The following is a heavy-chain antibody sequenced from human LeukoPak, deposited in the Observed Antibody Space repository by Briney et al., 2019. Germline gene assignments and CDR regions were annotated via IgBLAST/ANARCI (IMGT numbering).Heavy chain of an antibody. J-gene: IGHJ4*02. CDR2: TSVYSGNT. V-gene: IGHV1-18*01. CDR1: GYSFTNYG. CDR3: AREPIFGVVTQELYYFDY. D-gene: IGHD3-3*01. Sequence: ASVKVSCKASGYSFTNYGITWVRQAPGQGLEWMGCTSVYSGNTNYAQKLQGRVTMTTDTSTSTAYMEVRSLRSDDTAVYYCAREPIFGVVTQELYYFDYWGQGTLVTVSS.